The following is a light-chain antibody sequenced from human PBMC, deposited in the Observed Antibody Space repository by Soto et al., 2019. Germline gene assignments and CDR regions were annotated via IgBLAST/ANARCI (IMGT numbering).Light chain of an antibody. V-gene: IGLV1-44*01. CDR1: NSNIGSNT. CDR3: AAWDDSLNGCV. CDR2: SNN. Sequence: QSVLTQPPSASGTPGQRVTISCSGSNSNIGSNTVTWYQQLPGTAPKLLIFSNNQRPSGVPDRFSASKSGTSASLAISGLQSEDEADYYCAAWDDSLNGCVFGTGTKLTVL. J-gene: IGLJ1*01.